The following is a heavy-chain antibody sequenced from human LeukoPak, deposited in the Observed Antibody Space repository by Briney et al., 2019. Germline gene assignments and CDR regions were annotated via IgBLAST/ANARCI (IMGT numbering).Heavy chain of an antibody. CDR2: IKQDGSEE. D-gene: IGHD2-8*01. Sequence: GGSLRLSCAPSEFTSSSYWMSWLRQAPGKGLEWVANIKQDGSEEYYVDSVRGRFTISRDNAKNSLYLRMNSLRAEDTAVYHCARISSPTGVAWGGYLYFWGQGTLVAVSS. CDR1: EFTSSSYW. CDR3: ARISSPTGVAWGGYLYF. J-gene: IGHJ4*02. V-gene: IGHV3-7*03.